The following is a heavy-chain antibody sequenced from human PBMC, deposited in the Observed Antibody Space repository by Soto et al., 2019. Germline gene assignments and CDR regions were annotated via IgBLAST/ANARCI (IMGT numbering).Heavy chain of an antibody. D-gene: IGHD1-26*01. CDR1: GFTLSSYW. J-gene: IGHJ4*02. CDR2: INSDGSSV. V-gene: IGHV3-74*01. CDR3: VRGTTGSYHVLFDY. Sequence: GGSLRLSCVASGFTLSSYWRHWVRRAPGEGLVWVSRINSDGSSVSYADSVKGRFTISRDNAKNTLYLQMNSLRAEDTAVYYCVRGTTGSYHVLFDYWGQGTLVTVSS.